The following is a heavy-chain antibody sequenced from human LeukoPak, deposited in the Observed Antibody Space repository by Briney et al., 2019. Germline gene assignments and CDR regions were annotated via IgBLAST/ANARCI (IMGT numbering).Heavy chain of an antibody. Sequence: GGSLRLSCAASGFTFSSYGMYWVRQAPGKGLEWVAFIRYDGSNKYYADSVKGRFTISRDNSKNTLYLQMNSLRPEDTAVYYCAGVEGGDWFDPWGQGTLVTVSS. CDR2: IRYDGSNK. D-gene: IGHD3-16*01. V-gene: IGHV3-30*02. CDR3: AGVEGGDWFDP. J-gene: IGHJ5*02. CDR1: GFTFSSYG.